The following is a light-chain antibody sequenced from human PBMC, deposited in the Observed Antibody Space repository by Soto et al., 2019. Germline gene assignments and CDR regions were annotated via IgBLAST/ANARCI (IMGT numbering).Light chain of an antibody. CDR1: SSDVGAYNF. Sequence: QSALTQPASVSGSPGQSITIFCTGTSSDVGAYNFVSWYQQHPGKVPKLMIYDVNNRPSGVSNRFSGSKSGNTASLTISGLQAEDEAHYYCNSYTSSSTLVFGGGTKVTV. CDR3: NSYTSSSTLV. V-gene: IGLV2-14*03. CDR2: DVN. J-gene: IGLJ2*01.